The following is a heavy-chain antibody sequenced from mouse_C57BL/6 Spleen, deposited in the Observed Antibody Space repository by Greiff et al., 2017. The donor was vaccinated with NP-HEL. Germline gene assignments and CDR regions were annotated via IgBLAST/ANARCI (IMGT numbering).Heavy chain of an antibody. V-gene: IGHV1-82*01. Sequence: QVQLQQSGPELVKPGASVKISCKASGYAFSSSWMNWVKQRPGKGLEWIGRIYPGDGDTNYNGKFKGKATLTADKSSSTAYMQLSSLTSEDSAVYFCARETGYVYWGQGTSVTVSS. CDR3: ARETGYVY. CDR1: GYAFSSSW. CDR2: IYPGDGDT. J-gene: IGHJ4*01. D-gene: IGHD1-2*01.